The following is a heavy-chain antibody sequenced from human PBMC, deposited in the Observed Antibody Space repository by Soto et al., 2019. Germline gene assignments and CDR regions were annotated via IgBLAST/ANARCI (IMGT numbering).Heavy chain of an antibody. CDR2: INHSGST. D-gene: IGHD4-17*01. J-gene: IGHJ4*02. CDR1: GGSFSGYY. Sequence: SETLSLTCAVYGGSFSGYYWSWIRQPPGKGLEWIGEINHSGSTNYNPSLKSRVTISVDTSKNQFSLRLSSVTAADTAVYFCARKGRLRGYFDYWGQGTLVTVSS. CDR3: ARKGRLRGYFDY. V-gene: IGHV4-34*01.